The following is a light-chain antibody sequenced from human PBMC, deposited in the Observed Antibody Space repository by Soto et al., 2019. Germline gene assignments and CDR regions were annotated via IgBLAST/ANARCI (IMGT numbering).Light chain of an antibody. CDR2: GAS. CDR3: QQSGSSPTWT. CDR1: QTVSSSY. Sequence: EIVLTQSPGTLSLSPGERATLSCRASQTVSSSYLAWYQQKPGQAPRLLIYGASSRATGIPDRFSGSGSGTDFTLTISRLEPEDFAVYYCQQSGSSPTWTFGQGNKVEIK. J-gene: IGKJ1*01. V-gene: IGKV3-20*01.